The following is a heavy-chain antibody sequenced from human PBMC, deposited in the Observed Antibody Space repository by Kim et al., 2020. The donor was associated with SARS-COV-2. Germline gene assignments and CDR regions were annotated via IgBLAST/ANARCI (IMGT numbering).Heavy chain of an antibody. D-gene: IGHD1-26*01. Sequence: GGSLRLSCAASGFTFSNYWMTWVRQAPGKGLEWVANMNQDGGEKYCVDSVKGRFTISRDNAKNSLYMQMNSLRAEDTAVYYCATDGASFEYWGQGALVTVSP. V-gene: IGHV3-7*03. CDR2: MNQDGGEK. CDR1: GFTFSNYW. J-gene: IGHJ4*02. CDR3: ATDGASFEY.